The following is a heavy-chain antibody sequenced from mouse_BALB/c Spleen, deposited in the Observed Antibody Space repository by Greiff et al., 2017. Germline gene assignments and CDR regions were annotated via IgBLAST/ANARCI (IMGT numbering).Heavy chain of an antibody. CDR2: IDPANGNT. D-gene: IGHD1-1*01. V-gene: IGHV14-3*02. CDR1: GFNIKDTY. Sequence: EVKLQESGAELVKPGASVKLSCTASGFNIKDTYMHWVKQRPEQGLEWTGRIDPANGNTKYDPKFQGKATITADTSSNTAYLQLSSLTSEDTAVYYCARFSSYAWFAYWGQGTLVTVSA. CDR3: ARFSSYAWFAY. J-gene: IGHJ3*01.